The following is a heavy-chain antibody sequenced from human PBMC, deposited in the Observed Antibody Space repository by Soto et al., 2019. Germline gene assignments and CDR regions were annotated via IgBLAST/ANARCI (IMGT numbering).Heavy chain of an antibody. CDR3: ARVYGYSSSWYVDYFDY. J-gene: IGHJ4*02. CDR2: ISAYNGNT. D-gene: IGHD6-13*01. Sequence: ASVKVSCKASGYTFTSYGISWVRQAPGQGLEWMGWISAYNGNTNYAQKLQGRVTMTTDTSTSTAYMELRSLRSDDTAVYYCARVYGYSSSWYVDYFDYWGQGTLVTVS. CDR1: GYTFTSYG. V-gene: IGHV1-18*01.